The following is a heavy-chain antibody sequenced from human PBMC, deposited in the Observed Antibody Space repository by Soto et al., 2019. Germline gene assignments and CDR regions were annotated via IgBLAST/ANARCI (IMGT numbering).Heavy chain of an antibody. CDR3: AIDLYSGYDSGYFDY. CDR1: GVIATAKY. V-gene: IGHV3-53*01. D-gene: IGHD5-12*01. CDR2: IYNSGST. Sequence: PGGSLRLSCAASGVIATAKYMNWVRQAPGGVLEWVAVIYNSGSTYHADSVKGRFTISRDNSKNTLYLQMNSLRAEDTAVYYCAIDLYSGYDSGYFDYWGQGTLVTVSS. J-gene: IGHJ4*02.